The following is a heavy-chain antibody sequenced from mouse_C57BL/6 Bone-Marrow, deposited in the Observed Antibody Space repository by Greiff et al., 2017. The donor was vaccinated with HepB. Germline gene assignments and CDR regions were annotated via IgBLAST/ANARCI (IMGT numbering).Heavy chain of an antibody. Sequence: DVKLVESGAELVRPGASVKLSCTASGFNIKDDYMHWVKQRPEQGLEWIGWIDPENGDTEYASKFQGKATITADTSSNTAYLQLSSLTSEDTAVYYCTTWGYYDYDGFAYWGQGTLVTVSA. CDR3: TTWGYYDYDGFAY. J-gene: IGHJ3*01. CDR1: GFNIKDDY. V-gene: IGHV14-4*01. CDR2: IDPENGDT. D-gene: IGHD2-4*01.